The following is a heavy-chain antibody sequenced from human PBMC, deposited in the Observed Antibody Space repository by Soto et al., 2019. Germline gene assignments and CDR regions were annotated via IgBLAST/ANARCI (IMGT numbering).Heavy chain of an antibody. V-gene: IGHV3-30*18. D-gene: IGHD3-22*01. Sequence: QVQLVESGGGVVQPGRSLRLSCAASGFTFSSYGMHWVRQAPGKGLEWEAVISYDGSNKYYADSVKGRFTISRDNSKNTLYLQMNSLRAEDTAVYYCAKDQDSSGYYAFDIWGQGTMVTVSS. CDR1: GFTFSSYG. CDR3: AKDQDSSGYYAFDI. J-gene: IGHJ3*02. CDR2: ISYDGSNK.